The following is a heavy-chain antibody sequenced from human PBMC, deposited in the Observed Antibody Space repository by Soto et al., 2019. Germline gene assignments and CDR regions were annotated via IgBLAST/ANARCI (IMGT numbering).Heavy chain of an antibody. D-gene: IGHD3-3*01. J-gene: IGHJ4*02. Sequence: ASVKVSCKASGYTFTGYGISWVRQAPGQGLEWMGWISAYNGNTNYAQKLQGRVTMTTDTSTSTAYMEMRSLRSEDTSVYYCARPYYDFWSGYWNYFDYWGQGTLVTVSS. V-gene: IGHV1-18*01. CDR1: GYTFTGYG. CDR3: ARPYYDFWSGYWNYFDY. CDR2: ISAYNGNT.